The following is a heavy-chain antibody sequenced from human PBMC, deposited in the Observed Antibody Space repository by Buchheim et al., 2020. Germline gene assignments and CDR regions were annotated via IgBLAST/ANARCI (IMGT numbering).Heavy chain of an antibody. J-gene: IGHJ4*02. V-gene: IGHV3-23*01. CDR1: GFTFSSYA. CDR2: ISGSGGST. Sequence: EVQLLESGGGLVQPGGSLRLSCAASGFTFSSYAMSWVRQAPGKGLEWVSAISGSGGSTYYADSVKGRFTISRDNSKNTLYLQMNSLRAEDTAVYYCAMGHYVWGSYRYTGWDYWGQGTL. D-gene: IGHD3-16*02. CDR3: AMGHYVWGSYRYTGWDY.